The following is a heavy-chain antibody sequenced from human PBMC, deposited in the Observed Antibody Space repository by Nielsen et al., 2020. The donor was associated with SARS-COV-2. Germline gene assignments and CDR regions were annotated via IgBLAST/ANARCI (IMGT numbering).Heavy chain of an antibody. V-gene: IGHV1-69*13. Sequence: SVKVSCKASGYTFTSYYMHWVRQAPGQGLEWMGGIIPIFGTANYAQKFQGRVTITADESTSTAYMELSSLRSEDTAVYYCAVLSDYYDSSGYYYYYYYMDVWGKGTTVTVSS. D-gene: IGHD3-22*01. CDR1: GYTFTSYY. J-gene: IGHJ6*03. CDR3: AVLSDYYDSSGYYYYYYYMDV. CDR2: IIPIFGTA.